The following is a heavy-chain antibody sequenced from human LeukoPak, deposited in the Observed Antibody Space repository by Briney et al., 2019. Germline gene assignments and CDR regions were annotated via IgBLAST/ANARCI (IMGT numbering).Heavy chain of an antibody. Sequence: GGSLRLSCAASGFTFSNYWMRWVRQAPGKGLEWVANIKQDGSDKYYVDSVKGRFTISRDNAKDSLYLQMNSLRVEDTAVYYCASSSGGFNWFDPWGQGTLVTVSS. D-gene: IGHD6-19*01. CDR1: GFTFSNYW. J-gene: IGHJ5*02. CDR3: ASSSGGFNWFDP. CDR2: IKQDGSDK. V-gene: IGHV3-7*02.